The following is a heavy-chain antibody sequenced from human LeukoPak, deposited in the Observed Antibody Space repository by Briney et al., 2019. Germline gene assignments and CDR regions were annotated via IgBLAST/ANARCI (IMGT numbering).Heavy chain of an antibody. CDR1: GFTVSTNY. Sequence: PGGSLRLSCAASGFTVSTNYMSWVRQAPGKGLEWVSIIYSGGSTYYAASVRGRFTISRDDSKNTLFLQMNSLRAEDTAVYYCARDSIATLPAYYFDSWGQGTLVTVSS. V-gene: IGHV3-66*02. CDR3: ARDSIATLPAYYFDS. CDR2: IYSGGST. D-gene: IGHD2-21*01. J-gene: IGHJ4*02.